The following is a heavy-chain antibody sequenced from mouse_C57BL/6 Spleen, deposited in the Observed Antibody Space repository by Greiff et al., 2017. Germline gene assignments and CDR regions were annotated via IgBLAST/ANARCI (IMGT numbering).Heavy chain of an antibody. V-gene: IGHV1-15*01. CDR2: IDPETGGT. CDR3: TSDYGSSVDY. D-gene: IGHD1-1*01. CDR1: GYTFTDYE. J-gene: IGHJ2*01. Sequence: QVQLQQSGAELVRPGASVTLSCKASGYTFTDYEMHWVKQTPVHGLEWIGAIDPETGGTAYNQKFKGKAILTADKSSSTAYMELRSLTSEDSAVYYCTSDYGSSVDYWGQGTTLTVSS.